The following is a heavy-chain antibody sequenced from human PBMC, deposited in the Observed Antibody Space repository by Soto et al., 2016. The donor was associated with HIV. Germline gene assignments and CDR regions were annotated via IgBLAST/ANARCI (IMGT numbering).Heavy chain of an antibody. CDR2: INPNSGGT. D-gene: IGHD3-16*01. V-gene: IGHV1-2*02. J-gene: IGHJ4*02. CDR1: GYTFTGYY. CDR3: ARGPGHPPXTWVDY. Sequence: QVQLVQSGAEVKKPGASVKVSCKASGYTFTGYYIHWVRQALGQGLEWMGWINPNSGGTNYAQKFQGRVTMTRDTSISTGYMELSSLRSEDTAVYYCARGPGHPPXTWVDYWGQGTLVTVSS.